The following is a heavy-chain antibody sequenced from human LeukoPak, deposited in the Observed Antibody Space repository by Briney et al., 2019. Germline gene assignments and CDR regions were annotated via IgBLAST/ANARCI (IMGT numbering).Heavy chain of an antibody. CDR1: GYTFTSYG. V-gene: IGHV1-18*01. CDR3: ARDLGADYYYYYMDV. J-gene: IGHJ6*03. Sequence: ASVKVSCKASGYTFTSYGISWVRQAPGQGLEWMGWISAYNGNTNYAQKLQGRVTMTTDTSPSTAYMELRSLRSDDTAVYYCARDLGADYYYYYMDVWGKGTTVTVSS. CDR2: ISAYNGNT.